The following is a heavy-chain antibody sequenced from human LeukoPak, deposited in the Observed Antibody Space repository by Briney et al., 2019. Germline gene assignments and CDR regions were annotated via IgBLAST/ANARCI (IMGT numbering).Heavy chain of an antibody. Sequence: ASVKVSCKASGYTFTSYGISWVRQAPGQGLEWMGWISAYNGNTNYAQKLQGRVTMTTDTSTSTAYMELRSLRSDDTAVYYCAADYYDSSGYYYPLGYWGQGTLVTVSS. CDR3: AADYYDSSGYYYPLGY. V-gene: IGHV1-18*01. CDR2: ISAYNGNT. D-gene: IGHD3-22*01. J-gene: IGHJ4*02. CDR1: GYTFTSYG.